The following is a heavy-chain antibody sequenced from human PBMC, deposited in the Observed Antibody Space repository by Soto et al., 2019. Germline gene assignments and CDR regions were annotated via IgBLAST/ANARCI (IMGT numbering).Heavy chain of an antibody. V-gene: IGHV1-18*01. J-gene: IGHJ3*01. CDR3: AREGTLRTDAFDL. Sequence: ASVKVSCKASGYTFTSYGISWVRQAPGQGLEWMGWIGTDTGNTNYAQKLQDRVTMTRDTSTTTAYMELRSLTSDDTALYFCAREGTLRTDAFDLWGQGTMVTV. CDR1: GYTFTSYG. D-gene: IGHD3-16*01. CDR2: IGTDTGNT.